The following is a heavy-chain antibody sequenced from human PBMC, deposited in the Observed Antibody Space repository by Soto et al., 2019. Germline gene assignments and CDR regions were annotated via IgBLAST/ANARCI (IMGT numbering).Heavy chain of an antibody. Sequence: QVQLVQSAPEVNKPGASVKVSCKASGYIFSNHIITWWRQAPGQGLEWMGWSSTNNGNTNYAQKFQDRVTMTTDTSTATAYMELTSLRSDDTAIYYCARGGLTGFDPWGQGTLVTVSS. CDR2: SSTNNGNT. V-gene: IGHV1-18*01. D-gene: IGHD3-9*01. CDR3: ARGGLTGFDP. J-gene: IGHJ5*02. CDR1: GYIFSNHI.